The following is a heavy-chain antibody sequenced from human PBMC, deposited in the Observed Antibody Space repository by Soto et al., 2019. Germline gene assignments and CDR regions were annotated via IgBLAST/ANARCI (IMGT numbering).Heavy chain of an antibody. V-gene: IGHV3-74*01. D-gene: IGHD2-15*01. CDR2: INYDGSST. J-gene: IGHJ4*02. Sequence: EVQLVESGGGLVQPGGSLRLSCAASGFTFSNHWMHWVRQAPGKGLVWVSHINYDGSSTTYADSVKGRFTISRDNAQSTLYLQMNSLRAEYTALYYCASSLYCRGGTCFGSLDYWGQGTLVTVSS. CDR1: GFTFSNHW. CDR3: ASSLYCRGGTCFGSLDY.